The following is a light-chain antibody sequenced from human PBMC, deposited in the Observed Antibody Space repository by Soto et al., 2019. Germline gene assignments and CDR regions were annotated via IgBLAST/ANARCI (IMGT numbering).Light chain of an antibody. J-gene: IGKJ3*01. CDR1: QSVLYSSNNKNY. V-gene: IGKV4-1*01. Sequence: DIVMTQSPDSLAVSLGERATINCKSSQSVLYSSNNKNYLAWYQQKPGQPPKLLIYWASTRESGVPDRFSGSGSGTDFTLTISSLQAEDVAVYYCQQYYSTPFTFGPGTKVELK. CDR2: WAS. CDR3: QQYYSTPFT.